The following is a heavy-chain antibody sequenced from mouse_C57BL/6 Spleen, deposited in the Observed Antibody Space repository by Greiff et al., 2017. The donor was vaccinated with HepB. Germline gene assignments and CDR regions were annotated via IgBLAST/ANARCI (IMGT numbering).Heavy chain of an antibody. CDR2: ISDGGSYT. Sequence: EVKLMESGGGLVKPGGSLKLSCAASGFTFSSYAMSWVRQTPEKRLEWVATISDGGSYTYYPDNVKGRFTISRDNAKNNLYLQMSHLKSEDTAMYYCARGSYDSGAMDYWGQGTSVTVSS. V-gene: IGHV5-4*03. D-gene: IGHD2-4*01. CDR3: ARGSYDSGAMDY. CDR1: GFTFSSYA. J-gene: IGHJ4*01.